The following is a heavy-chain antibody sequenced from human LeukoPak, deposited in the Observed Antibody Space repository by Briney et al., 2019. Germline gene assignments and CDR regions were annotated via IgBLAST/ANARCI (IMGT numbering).Heavy chain of an antibody. J-gene: IGHJ3*02. CDR3: ARGLYSSGYYYDAFDI. V-gene: IGHV3-66*01. CDR2: IYSGGST. Sequence: GGSLRLSCAASGFTVSNNYMSWVRQAPGKGLEWVSLIYSGGSTHYTGSVKGRFNISRDNSKNTLYLQMNSLRAEDTAVYYCARGLYSSGYYYDAFDIWGQGTMVTVSS. D-gene: IGHD3-22*01. CDR1: GFTVSNNY.